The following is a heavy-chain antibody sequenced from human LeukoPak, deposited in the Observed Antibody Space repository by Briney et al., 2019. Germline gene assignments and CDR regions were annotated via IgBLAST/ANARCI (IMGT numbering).Heavy chain of an antibody. V-gene: IGHV1-2*02. D-gene: IGHD2-2*01. J-gene: IGHJ6*02. CDR3: AMADGRIVPPTISYYYYGMDV. Sequence: ASVKVSCKASGYTFTAYYMHWVRQAPGQGLEWMGWINPNSGGTNHAQKFQGRVTMTRDTSVSTAYMELSGLRSDDAAVYYCAMADGRIVPPTISYYYYGMDVWGQGTTVTVSS. CDR2: INPNSGGT. CDR1: GYTFTAYY.